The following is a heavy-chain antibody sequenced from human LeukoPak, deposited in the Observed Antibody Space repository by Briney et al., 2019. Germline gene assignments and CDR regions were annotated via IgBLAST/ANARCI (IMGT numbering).Heavy chain of an antibody. CDR3: ARDYGDYVAFDI. V-gene: IGHV4-31*03. CDR2: IYYSGST. J-gene: IGHJ3*02. Sequence: SETLSLTCTVSGGSISSGGYYWSWIRQHPGKGLEWIGYIYYSGSTYYNPSLKSRVTISVDTSKNQFSLKLSSVTAADTAVYYRARDYGDYVAFDIWGQGTMVTVSS. D-gene: IGHD4-17*01. CDR1: GGSISSGGYY.